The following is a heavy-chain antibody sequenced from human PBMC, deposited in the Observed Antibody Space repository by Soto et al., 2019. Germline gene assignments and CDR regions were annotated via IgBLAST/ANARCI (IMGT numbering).Heavy chain of an antibody. CDR1: GGSISSSSYY. D-gene: IGHD2-2*01. Sequence: PSETLSLTCTVPGGSISSSSYYWGWIRQPPGKGLEWIGSIYYSGSTYYNPSLKSRVTISVDTSKNQFSLKLSSVTAADTAVYYCARDVDIVVVPAALIVGEFDYWGQGTLVTVSS. V-gene: IGHV4-39*02. CDR3: ARDVDIVVVPAALIVGEFDY. J-gene: IGHJ4*02. CDR2: IYYSGST.